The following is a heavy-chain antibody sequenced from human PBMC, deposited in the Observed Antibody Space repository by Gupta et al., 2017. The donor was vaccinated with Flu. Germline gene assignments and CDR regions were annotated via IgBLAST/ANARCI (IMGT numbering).Heavy chain of an antibody. CDR3: ATLAAAGTHHGGWFDP. CDR1: GYTLPELS. Sequence: QVQLVQSGAEVKKPGASVKVSCKVSGYTLPELSMHWVRQAPGKGLEWMGGFDPEDGETIYAQKFQGRVTMTEDTSTDTAYMELSSLRSEDTAVYYCATLAAAGTHHGGWFDPWGQGTLVTVSS. V-gene: IGHV1-24*01. J-gene: IGHJ5*02. CDR2: FDPEDGET. D-gene: IGHD6-13*01.